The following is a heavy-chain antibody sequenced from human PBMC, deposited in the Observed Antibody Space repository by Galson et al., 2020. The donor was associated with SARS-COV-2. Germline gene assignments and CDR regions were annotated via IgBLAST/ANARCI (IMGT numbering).Heavy chain of an antibody. CDR3: ARVSRVGAEYYYYYYGMDV. CDR2: INHSGST. D-gene: IGHD1-26*01. Sequence: SETLSLTCAVYGGSFSGYYWSWIRQPPGKGLEWIGEINHSGSTNYNPSLKSRVTISVDTSKNQFSLKLSSVTAADTAVYYCARVSRVGAEYYYYYYGMDVWGQGTTVTVSS. V-gene: IGHV4-34*01. J-gene: IGHJ6*02. CDR1: GGSFSGYY.